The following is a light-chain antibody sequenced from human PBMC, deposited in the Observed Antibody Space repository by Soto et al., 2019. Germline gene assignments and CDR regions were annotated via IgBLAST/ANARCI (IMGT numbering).Light chain of an antibody. CDR3: QQSYSTPCT. CDR1: QSISTY. CDR2: SAS. V-gene: IGKV1-39*01. Sequence: DIQMTQSPSSLSASVGDRVTISCRASQSISTYLNWYQQKPGKAPKFLIYSASSLQSGVPSRFSGSGSGTDFTLTISSLQPEDFAPYYCQQSYSTPCTFGQGTKLEIK. J-gene: IGKJ2*02.